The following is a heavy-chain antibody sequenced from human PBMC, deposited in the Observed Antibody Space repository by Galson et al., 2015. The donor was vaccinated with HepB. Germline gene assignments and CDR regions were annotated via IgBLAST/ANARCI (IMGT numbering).Heavy chain of an antibody. Sequence: SLRLSCAASGFTFSSYWMHWVRQAPGKGLVWVSRINSDGSSTSYADSVKGRFTISRDNAKNTLYLQMNSLRAEDTAVYYCARGGYSYGTPYLYYYYYMDVWGKGTTVTVSS. CDR1: GFTFSSYW. V-gene: IGHV3-74*01. CDR2: INSDGSST. D-gene: IGHD5-18*01. J-gene: IGHJ6*03. CDR3: ARGGYSYGTPYLYYYYYMDV.